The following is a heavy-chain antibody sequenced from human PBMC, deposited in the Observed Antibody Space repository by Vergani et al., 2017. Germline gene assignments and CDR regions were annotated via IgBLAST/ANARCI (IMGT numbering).Heavy chain of an antibody. D-gene: IGHD2-15*01. CDR1: GYTFTGYW. V-gene: IGHV5-51*01. CDR3: ARASAIVVVVAATFDAFDI. J-gene: IGHJ3*02. CDR2: IYPGDSDT. Sequence: VQLVQSGAEVKKPGASVKVSCKASGYTFTGYWIGWVRQMPGKGLEWMGIIYPGDSDTRYSPSFQGQVTISADKSISTAYLQWSSLKASDTAMYYCARASAIVVVVAATFDAFDIWGQGTMVTVSS.